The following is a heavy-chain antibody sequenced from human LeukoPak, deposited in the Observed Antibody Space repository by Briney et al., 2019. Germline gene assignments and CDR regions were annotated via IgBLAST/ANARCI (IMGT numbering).Heavy chain of an antibody. CDR1: GYTFTGYY. D-gene: IGHD2-15*01. Sequence: GASVKVSCKASGYTFTGYYMHWVRQAPGQGLEWMGWINPNSGGTNYAQKFQGRVTMTRDTSISTAYMELSRLRSDDTAVYYCARGPFGRLLRHYFDYWGQGTLVTASS. CDR2: INPNSGGT. J-gene: IGHJ4*02. V-gene: IGHV1-2*02. CDR3: ARGPFGRLLRHYFDY.